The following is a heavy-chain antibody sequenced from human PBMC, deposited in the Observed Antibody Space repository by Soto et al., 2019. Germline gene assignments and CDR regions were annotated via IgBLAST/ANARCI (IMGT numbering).Heavy chain of an antibody. Sequence: PGGSLRLSCAASGFTFSSYAMSWVRQAPGKGLEWVSAISGSGGRTYYADSVKGRFTISRENSKNTLYLQMNSLRAEDTAVYYCAKDRMSGYDWDQAIFYWGQGTLVTVSS. J-gene: IGHJ4*02. CDR1: GFTFSSYA. CDR2: ISGSGGRT. CDR3: AKDRMSGYDWDQAIFY. D-gene: IGHD5-12*01. V-gene: IGHV3-23*01.